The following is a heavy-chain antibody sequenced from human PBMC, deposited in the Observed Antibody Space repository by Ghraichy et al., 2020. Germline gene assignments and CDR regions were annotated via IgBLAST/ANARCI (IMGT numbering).Heavy chain of an antibody. CDR1: GGSISSSSYY. J-gene: IGHJ6*02. CDR2: IYYSGST. CDR3: ARDTIGYCSSTSCYPDYYYGMDV. D-gene: IGHD2-2*01. V-gene: IGHV4-39*07. Sequence: SETLSLTCTVSGGSISSSSYYWGWIRQPPGKGLEWIGSIYYSGSTYYNPSLKSRVTISVDTSKNQFSLKLSSVTAADTAVYYCARDTIGYCSSTSCYPDYYYGMDVWGQGTTVTVSS.